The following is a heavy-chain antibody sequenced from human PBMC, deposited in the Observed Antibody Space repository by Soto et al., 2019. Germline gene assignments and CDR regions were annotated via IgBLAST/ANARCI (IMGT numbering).Heavy chain of an antibody. CDR1: GGSFSGYY. D-gene: IGHD3-10*01. CDR3: ARAGRGGLLWFGELFDYYYYYGMDV. CDR2: INHSGST. J-gene: IGHJ6*02. V-gene: IGHV4-34*01. Sequence: SETLSLTCAVYGGSFSGYYWSWIRQPPGKGLEWIGEINHSGSTNYNPSLKSRVTISVDTSKNQFSLKLSSVTAADTAVYYCARAGRGGLLWFGELFDYYYYYGMDVWGQGTTVTVSS.